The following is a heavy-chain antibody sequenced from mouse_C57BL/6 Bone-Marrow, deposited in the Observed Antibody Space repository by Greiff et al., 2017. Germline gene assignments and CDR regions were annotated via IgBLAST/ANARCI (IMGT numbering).Heavy chain of an antibody. J-gene: IGHJ1*03. Sequence: QVQLQQPGAELVKPGASVKLSCKASGYTFTSYWMHWVKQRPGQGLEWIGMIHPNSGSTNYNEKFKSKATLTVDKSSSTAYRQLSSLTSEDSAVYYCARGGHYYYGSSYYWYFDVWGTGTTVTVSS. D-gene: IGHD1-1*01. CDR2: IHPNSGST. CDR1: GYTFTSYW. CDR3: ARGGHYYYGSSYYWYFDV. V-gene: IGHV1-64*01.